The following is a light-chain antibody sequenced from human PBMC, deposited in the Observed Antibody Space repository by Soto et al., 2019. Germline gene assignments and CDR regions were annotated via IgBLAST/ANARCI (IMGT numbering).Light chain of an antibody. CDR1: SSDIGSYDH. Sequence: QSVLTQPASVPGSPGQSITISCSGTSSDIGSYDHVAWYQQFPGKSPKLIIYAVSDRPSGVSDRFSGSKSGISASLTISGLQTEEEADYYCISYTDRQSYLFGTGTKVTVL. J-gene: IGLJ1*01. V-gene: IGLV2-14*03. CDR2: AVS. CDR3: ISYTDRQSYL.